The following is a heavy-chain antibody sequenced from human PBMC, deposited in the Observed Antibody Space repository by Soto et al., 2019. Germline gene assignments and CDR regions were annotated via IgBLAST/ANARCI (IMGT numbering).Heavy chain of an antibody. J-gene: IGHJ4*02. D-gene: IGHD6-13*01. CDR2: ISGSDGST. V-gene: IGHV3-23*01. CDR3: ARDRERDAWYEDY. Sequence: EVQLLESGGGLLQPGGSLRVSCVASGFRFSSYAMSWVRQAPGEGLEWVSVISGSDGSTYYADSVKGRFTISRDDSKNTLYLQMNSLRAEDTAVYYGARDRERDAWYEDYWGQGTLVTVSS. CDR1: GFRFSSYA.